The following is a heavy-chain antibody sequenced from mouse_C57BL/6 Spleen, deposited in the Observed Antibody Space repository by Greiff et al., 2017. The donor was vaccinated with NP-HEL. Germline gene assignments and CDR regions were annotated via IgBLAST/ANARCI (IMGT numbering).Heavy chain of an antibody. J-gene: IGHJ2*01. CDR2: INSNGGST. CDR3: ARMARTIN. V-gene: IGHV5-6-3*01. CDR1: GFTFSSYG. Sequence: EVQGVESGGGLVQPGGSLKLSCAASGFTFSSYGMSWVRQTPDKRLELVATINSNGGSTYYPDSVKGRFTISRDKAKNTRYLQRSSLKSEDTAMYYCARMARTINWGQGTTLTVSS.